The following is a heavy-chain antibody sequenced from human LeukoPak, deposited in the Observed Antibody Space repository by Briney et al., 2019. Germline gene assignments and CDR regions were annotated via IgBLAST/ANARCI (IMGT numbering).Heavy chain of an antibody. CDR1: GFTFSSYS. Sequence: GGSLRLSCAASGFTFSSYSMNWVRQAPGKGLEWVSSISSSSSYIYYADSVKGRFTISRDNAKNSLYLQMNSLRAEDTAVYYCARWIAAAGPVYFDYWGQGTLVTVSS. CDR3: ARWIAAAGPVYFDY. CDR2: ISSSSSYI. V-gene: IGHV3-21*01. D-gene: IGHD6-13*01. J-gene: IGHJ4*02.